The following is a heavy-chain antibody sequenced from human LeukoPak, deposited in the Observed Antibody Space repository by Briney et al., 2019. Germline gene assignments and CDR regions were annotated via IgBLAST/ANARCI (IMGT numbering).Heavy chain of an antibody. J-gene: IGHJ4*02. CDR2: ISGSGGST. CDR3: AKDPLNYDILTNRFDY. CDR1: GFTFSSYA. Sequence: GGSLRLSCAASGFTFSSYAMSWVRHAPGKGLEWVSAISGSGGSTYYADSVKGRFTISRDNSKNTLYLQMNSLRAEDTAVYYCAKDPLNYDILTNRFDYWGQGTLVTVSS. D-gene: IGHD3-9*01. V-gene: IGHV3-23*01.